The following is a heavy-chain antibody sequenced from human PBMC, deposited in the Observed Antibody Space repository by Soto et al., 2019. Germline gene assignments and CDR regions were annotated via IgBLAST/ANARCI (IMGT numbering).Heavy chain of an antibody. D-gene: IGHD1-1*01. J-gene: IGHJ4*01. CDR2: IRGSGDDT. V-gene: IGHV3-23*01. CDR1: GCIFSNYG. CDR3: AKGYWGSTHWSPADH. Sequence: PGGSLRLSCAASGCIFSNYGMSWVRQAPGKWLEWVSAIRGSGDDTYYADSVRCRFTISRDNSNSTMYMEMNSLRVEDTAVYFCAKGYWGSTHWSPADHWGQGTLVTVSS.